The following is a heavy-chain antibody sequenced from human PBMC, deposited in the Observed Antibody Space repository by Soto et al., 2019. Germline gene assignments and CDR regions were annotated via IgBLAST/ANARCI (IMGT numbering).Heavy chain of an antibody. CDR3: ARPYYDILTGSKDAFDI. D-gene: IGHD3-9*01. J-gene: IGHJ3*02. CDR1: GFTFSSYG. Sequence: RLSCAESGFTFSSYGMHWVRQAPGKGLEWVAVIWYDGSNKYYADSVKGRFTISRDNSKNTLYLQMNSLRAEDTAVYYCARPYYDILTGSKDAFDIWGQGTMVTVSS. V-gene: IGHV3-33*01. CDR2: IWYDGSNK.